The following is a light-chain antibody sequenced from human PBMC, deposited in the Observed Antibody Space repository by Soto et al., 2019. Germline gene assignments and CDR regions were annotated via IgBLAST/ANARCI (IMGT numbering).Light chain of an antibody. Sequence: AVQLTQSPSSLSASVGDRVTITCRASQGISSALAWYQQKPGKAPKLLIYDASSLESGVPSRFSGSGSGTDFTLTISSLQPEDFATYYCQQFNSFPWTFGQGTKVEIK. V-gene: IGKV1-13*02. CDR3: QQFNSFPWT. CDR2: DAS. CDR1: QGISSA. J-gene: IGKJ1*01.